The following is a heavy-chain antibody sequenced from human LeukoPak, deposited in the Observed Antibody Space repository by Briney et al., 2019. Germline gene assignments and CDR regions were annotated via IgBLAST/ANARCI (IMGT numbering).Heavy chain of an antibody. J-gene: IGHJ6*03. Sequence: GGSLRLSCAASGFTFSSYAMSWVRQAPGKGLEWVSAISGSGGSTYYADSVKGRFTISRDNSKNTLYLQMNSLRAEDTAVYYCAKEAGSAKPYYYYMDVWGKGTTVTVSS. CDR2: ISGSGGST. V-gene: IGHV3-23*01. CDR3: AKEAGSAKPYYYYMDV. CDR1: GFTFSSYA. D-gene: IGHD6-25*01.